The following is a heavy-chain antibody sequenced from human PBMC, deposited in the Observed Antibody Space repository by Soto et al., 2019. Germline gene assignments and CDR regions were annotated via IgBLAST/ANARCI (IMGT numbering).Heavy chain of an antibody. Sequence: GASVKVSCKASGYTFTSYGSSWVRQAPGQGLEWMGWISAYNGNTNYAQKLQGRVTMTTDTSTSTAYMELRSLRSDDTAVYYCARDSHRFLVDIVVLPAAQPLLDYWGQGTLVTVSS. V-gene: IGHV1-18*01. D-gene: IGHD2-2*01. CDR1: GYTFTSYG. CDR3: ARDSHRFLVDIVVLPAAQPLLDY. J-gene: IGHJ4*02. CDR2: ISAYNGNT.